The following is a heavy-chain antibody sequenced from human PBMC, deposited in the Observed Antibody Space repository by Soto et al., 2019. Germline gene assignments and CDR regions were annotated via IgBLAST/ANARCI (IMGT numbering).Heavy chain of an antibody. D-gene: IGHD5-12*01. CDR2: IRSKAYGGTT. V-gene: IGHV3-49*03. J-gene: IGHJ4*02. CDR3: TRDSGYAVFHYFDY. CDR1: GFTFGDYA. Sequence: GGSLRLSCTASGFTFGDYAMSWFRQAPGKGLEWVGFIRSKAYGGTTEYAASVKGRFTISRDDSKSIAYLQMNSLKTEDTAVYYCTRDSGYAVFHYFDYWGQGTLVTVSS.